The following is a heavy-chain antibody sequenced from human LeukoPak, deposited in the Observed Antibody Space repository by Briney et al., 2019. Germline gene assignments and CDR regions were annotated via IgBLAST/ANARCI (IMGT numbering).Heavy chain of an antibody. CDR3: ARGSMAVAGPAWY. CDR2: INPSGAGT. CDR1: GYTFTNYY. Sequence: GASVKVSCKASGYTFTNYYMHWVRQAPGQGLEWMGIINPSGAGTGYAQNFQGRVTMTRDTSTSTVYMELSSLRPEDTAVYYCARGSMAVAGPAWYWGQGTLVTVSS. J-gene: IGHJ4*02. D-gene: IGHD6-19*01. V-gene: IGHV1-46*01.